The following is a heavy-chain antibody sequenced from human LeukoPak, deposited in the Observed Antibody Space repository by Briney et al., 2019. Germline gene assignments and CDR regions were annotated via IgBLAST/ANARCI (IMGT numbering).Heavy chain of an antibody. J-gene: IGHJ4*02. V-gene: IGHV3-7*01. D-gene: IGHD3-10*01. CDR1: GFTFSSYW. CDR2: IKQDGSEK. CDR3: ASGSGSYYKNDYFDY. Sequence: PGGSLRLSCAASGFTFSSYWMSWVRQAPGKGLEWVAKIKQDGSEKYYVDSVKCRFTISRDNAKNSLYLQMNSLRAEDTAVYYCASGSGSYYKNDYFDYWGQGTLVTVSS.